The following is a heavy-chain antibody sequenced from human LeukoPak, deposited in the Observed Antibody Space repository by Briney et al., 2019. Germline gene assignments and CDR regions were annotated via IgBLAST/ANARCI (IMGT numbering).Heavy chain of an antibody. V-gene: IGHV3-23*01. CDR3: AKSVGYGDYADWFDP. D-gene: IGHD4-17*01. Sequence: PGGSLRLSCAASGFTFSSYAMSWVRQAPGKGLEWVSAISGSGGSTYYADSVKGRFTISRDNSKNTLCLQTNSLRAEDTAVYYCAKSVGYGDYADWFDPWGQGTLVTVSS. J-gene: IGHJ5*02. CDR2: ISGSGGST. CDR1: GFTFSSYA.